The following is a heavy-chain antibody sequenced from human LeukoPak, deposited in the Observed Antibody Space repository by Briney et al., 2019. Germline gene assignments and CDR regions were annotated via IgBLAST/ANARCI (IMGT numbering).Heavy chain of an antibody. Sequence: KPGGSLRLSCAASGFTFSDYYMSWIRQAPGKGLEWVSYISSSSSYTNYADSVKGRFTISRDNAENSLYLQMNSLRAEDTAVYYCARVWPSIAAAGVRRPYYFDYWGQGTLVTVSS. CDR1: GFTFSDYY. CDR2: ISSSSSYT. V-gene: IGHV3-11*03. CDR3: ARVWPSIAAAGVRRPYYFDY. D-gene: IGHD6-13*01. J-gene: IGHJ4*02.